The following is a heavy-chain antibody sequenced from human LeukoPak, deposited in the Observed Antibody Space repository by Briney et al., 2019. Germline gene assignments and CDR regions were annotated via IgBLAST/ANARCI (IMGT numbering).Heavy chain of an antibody. CDR1: GGSISSGSYY. V-gene: IGHV4-61*02. CDR2: IYNSGST. J-gene: IGHJ4*02. Sequence: SQTLSLTCTVSGGSISSGSYYWSWIRQPAGKGLEWIGRIYNSGSTNYNPSLKSPVTISVDTSKNQFSLKLTSVTAADTAVYYCARASGILTGSQGFDYWGQGTLVTVSS. D-gene: IGHD3-9*01. CDR3: ARASGILTGSQGFDY.